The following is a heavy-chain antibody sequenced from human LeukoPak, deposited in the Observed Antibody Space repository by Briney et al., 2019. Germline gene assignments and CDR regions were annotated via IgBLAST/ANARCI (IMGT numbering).Heavy chain of an antibody. Sequence: ASVKVSFKASGYTFTSYGISWVRQAPGQGLEWMGWISAYNGNTNYAQKLQGRVTMTTDTSTSTAYMELRSLRSDDTAVYYCARVTYYDYVWGRPGAYFDYWGQGTLVTVSS. CDR3: ARVTYYDYVWGRPGAYFDY. CDR2: ISAYNGNT. CDR1: GYTFTSYG. J-gene: IGHJ4*02. V-gene: IGHV1-18*01. D-gene: IGHD3-16*01.